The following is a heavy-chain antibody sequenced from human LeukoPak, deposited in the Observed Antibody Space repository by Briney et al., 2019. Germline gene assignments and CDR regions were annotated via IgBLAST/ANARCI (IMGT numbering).Heavy chain of an antibody. CDR3: ARHADSVSHPLDY. CDR1: GGSVRNYY. V-gene: IGHV4-34*01. CDR2: INHSGST. Sequence: SETLSLTCTVSGGSVRNYYWSWIRQPPGKGLEWIGEINHSGSTNYNPSLKSRVTISVDTSKNQFSLKLSSVTAADTAVYYCARHADSVSHPLDYWGQGTLVTVSS. D-gene: IGHD1-26*01. J-gene: IGHJ4*02.